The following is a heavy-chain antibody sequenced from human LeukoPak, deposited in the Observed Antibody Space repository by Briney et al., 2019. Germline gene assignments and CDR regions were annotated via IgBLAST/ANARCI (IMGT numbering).Heavy chain of an antibody. Sequence: PSETLSLTCTVSGGSVSNADYYWSWIRHPPGKTLEWIGYIYHTGSNNYKYSLKSRVTISLDTSKNRFSLNLSSVTDADTAVYYCAVGVGGDDWKYYFDYWGQGTLVTVSS. CDR1: GGSVSNADYY. D-gene: IGHD1-1*01. CDR3: AVGVGGDDWKYYFDY. V-gene: IGHV4-61*08. CDR2: IYHTGSN. J-gene: IGHJ4*02.